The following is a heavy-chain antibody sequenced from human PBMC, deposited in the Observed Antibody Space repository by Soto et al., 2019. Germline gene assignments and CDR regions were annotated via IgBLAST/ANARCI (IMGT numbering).Heavy chain of an antibody. CDR1: GFTFSSYG. CDR2: IWYDGSNK. CDR3: AKETNYYDSSGYYFG. D-gene: IGHD3-22*01. J-gene: IGHJ4*02. V-gene: IGHV3-33*06. Sequence: PGGSLRLSCAASGFTFSSYGMHWVRQAPGKGLEWVAVIWYDGSNKYYADSVKGRFTISRDNSKNTLYLQMNSLRAEDTAVYYCAKETNYYDSSGYYFGWGQGTLVTVSS.